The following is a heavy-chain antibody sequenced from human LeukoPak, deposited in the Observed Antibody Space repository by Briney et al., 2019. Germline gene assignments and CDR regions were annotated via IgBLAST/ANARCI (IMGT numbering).Heavy chain of an antibody. CDR1: GFTFSSYW. V-gene: IGHV3-74*01. D-gene: IGHD2-15*01. Sequence: GGSLRLSCAASGFTFSSYWMHWVRQAPGKGLVWVSRVNSDGSSTNYADSVKGRFTISRDNAKNTLYLQMNSPRAEDTAVYYCAREDLVYCSGGSCDGAFDIWGQGTMVTVSS. CDR2: VNSDGSST. CDR3: AREDLVYCSGGSCDGAFDI. J-gene: IGHJ3*02.